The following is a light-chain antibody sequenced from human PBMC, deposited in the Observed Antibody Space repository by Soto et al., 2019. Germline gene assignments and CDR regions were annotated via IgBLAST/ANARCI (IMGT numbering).Light chain of an antibody. Sequence: EIVLTQSPATLSLSPGERATLSCRASQSIGSYLAWYQQKPGQAPRLLIYDASDRATGIPARFSGSGSGTDFRLTISRLEPEDFAVYYCQQYGDSPTFGGGTKVEIK. CDR2: DAS. J-gene: IGKJ4*01. V-gene: IGKV3-20*01. CDR3: QQYGDSPT. CDR1: QSIGSY.